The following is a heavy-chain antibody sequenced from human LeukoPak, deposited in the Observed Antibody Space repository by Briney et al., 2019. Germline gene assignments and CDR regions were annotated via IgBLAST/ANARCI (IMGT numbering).Heavy chain of an antibody. D-gene: IGHD2-2*01. J-gene: IGHJ6*03. CDR2: ISYDGSNK. Sequence: GGSLRPSCAASGFTFSSYAMHWVRQAPGKGLEWVAVISYDGSNKYYADSVKGRFTISRDNSKNTLYLQMNSLRAEDTAVYYCARDREGYQLPQMHHYYYMDVWGKGTTVTISS. V-gene: IGHV3-30*04. CDR1: GFTFSSYA. CDR3: ARDREGYQLPQMHHYYYMDV.